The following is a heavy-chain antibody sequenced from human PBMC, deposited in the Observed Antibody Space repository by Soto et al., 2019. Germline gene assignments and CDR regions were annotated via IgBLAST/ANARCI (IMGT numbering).Heavy chain of an antibody. CDR1: GYTFTGYY. Sequence: QVQLVQSGAEVKKPGASVKVSCKASGYTFTGYYMHWVRQAPGQGLEWMGWINPNSGGTNYAQQFHGRVTMTSDPSIRTVYMELSRLRSDDTAVDYCATSYSSGWSLRYYYYCYVMDVSGQVTTVTVSS. CDR2: INPNSGGT. V-gene: IGHV1-2*02. CDR3: ATSYSSGWSLRYYYYCYVMDV. D-gene: IGHD6-19*01. J-gene: IGHJ6*02.